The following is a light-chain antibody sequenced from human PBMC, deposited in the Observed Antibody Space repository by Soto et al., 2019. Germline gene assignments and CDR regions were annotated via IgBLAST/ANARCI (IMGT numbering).Light chain of an antibody. Sequence: EIVLKQSPGTLSLSPGERATLSCRASQSVSSSYLAWYQQKPGQAPRLLIYGASSRATGIPDRFSGSGSGTDFTITISRLEPEDFAVYYCQQYGSSPVYTFGQGTKLEIK. V-gene: IGKV3-20*01. CDR2: GAS. J-gene: IGKJ2*01. CDR1: QSVSSSY. CDR3: QQYGSSPVYT.